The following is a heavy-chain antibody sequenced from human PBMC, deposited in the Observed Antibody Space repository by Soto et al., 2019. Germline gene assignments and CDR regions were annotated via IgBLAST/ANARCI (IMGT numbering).Heavy chain of an antibody. Sequence: ASVKVSCKASGYTFTDYYMHWLRQAPGQGLEWMGWIDPNSGDTNYAQKFRDWVTMTRDTSVTTAYMELSRLTSDDTAIYYCARGSRLPHWGQGTLVTVSS. CDR1: GYTFTDYY. V-gene: IGHV1-2*04. CDR3: ARGSRLPH. CDR2: IDPNSGDT. J-gene: IGHJ4*02. D-gene: IGHD6-25*01.